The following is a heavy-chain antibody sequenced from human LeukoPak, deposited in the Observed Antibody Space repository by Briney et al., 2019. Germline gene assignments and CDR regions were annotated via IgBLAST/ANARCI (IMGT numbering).Heavy chain of an antibody. Sequence: PGGSLRLSCAASGFTFSSYGMHWVRQAPGKGLEWVAVIWYDGSNKYYADSVKGRFTISRDNSKNTLYLQMNSLRDEDTAVYYCAKDLSYYYDSSGYNFDYWGQGTLVTVSS. CDR3: AKDLSYYYDSSGYNFDY. J-gene: IGHJ4*02. D-gene: IGHD3-22*01. V-gene: IGHV3-33*06. CDR1: GFTFSSYG. CDR2: IWYDGSNK.